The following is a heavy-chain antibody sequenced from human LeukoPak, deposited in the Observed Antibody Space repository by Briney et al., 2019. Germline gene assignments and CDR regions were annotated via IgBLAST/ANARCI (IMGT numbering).Heavy chain of an antibody. J-gene: IGHJ4*02. V-gene: IGHV3-23*01. D-gene: IGHD5-12*01. CDR1: GFTFSSYA. CDR2: ISGSGGST. CDR3: AKDLGYSGYVEDY. Sequence: GGSLTLSCAASGFTFSSYAASWVRQAPGKGLEWVSAISGSGGSTYYADSVKGRFTISRDNSRNTLYLQMNSLRAEDTAVYYCAKDLGYSGYVEDYWGQGTLVTVSS.